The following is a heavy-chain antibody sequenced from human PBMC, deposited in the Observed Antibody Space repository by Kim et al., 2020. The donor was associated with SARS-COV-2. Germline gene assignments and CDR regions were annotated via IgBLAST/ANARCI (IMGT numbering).Heavy chain of an antibody. CDR3: AKDGYGDYGYYYYGMDV. D-gene: IGHD4-17*01. CDR2: ISWNSGSI. J-gene: IGHJ6*02. V-gene: IGHV3-9*01. Sequence: GGSLRLSCAASGFTFDDYAMHWVRQAPGKGLEWVSGISWNSGSIGYADSVKGRFTISRDNAKNSLYLQMNSLRAEDTALYYCAKDGYGDYGYYYYGMDVWGQGTTVTVSS. CDR1: GFTFDDYA.